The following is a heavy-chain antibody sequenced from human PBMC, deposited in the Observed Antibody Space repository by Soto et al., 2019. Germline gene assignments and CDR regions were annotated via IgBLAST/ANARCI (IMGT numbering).Heavy chain of an antibody. Sequence: GGSLRLSCAASGFTFSSYAMNWVRQAPGKGLEWVALISHDGINKYYADSVRGRFTISRDSSTNTLYLQMNSLRAADTAVYYCGRCTSTSCHLGSDYWGQGTLVTISS. D-gene: IGHD2-2*01. CDR1: GFTFSSYA. CDR3: GRCTSTSCHLGSDY. CDR2: ISHDGINK. V-gene: IGHV3-30-3*01. J-gene: IGHJ4*02.